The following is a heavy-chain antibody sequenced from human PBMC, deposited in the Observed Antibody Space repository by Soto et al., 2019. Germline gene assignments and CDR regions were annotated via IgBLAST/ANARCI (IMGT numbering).Heavy chain of an antibody. D-gene: IGHD6-6*01. CDR2: ISSNGVGT. CDR3: ARRARPDFYYMDV. CDR1: GFTLSGYA. V-gene: IGHV3-64*01. J-gene: IGHJ6*03. Sequence: EVQLAESGGGLAQPGGSLRLSCAASGFTLSGYAMDWVRQAPGKGLEYVSGISSNGVGTYYANSVQGRFTISRDNSKNTVYLQMGSLRPEDMAVYYCARRARPDFYYMDVWGKGNTVTFSS.